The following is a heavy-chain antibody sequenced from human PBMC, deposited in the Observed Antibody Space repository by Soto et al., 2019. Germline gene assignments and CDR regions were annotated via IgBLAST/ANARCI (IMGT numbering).Heavy chain of an antibody. CDR2: IVPIFRTA. CDR1: GDTFSNYV. D-gene: IGHD6-13*01. J-gene: IGHJ3*02. CDR3: ARGTSAPGTCRDDASDI. V-gene: IGHV1-69*05. Sequence: QVQLVQSGAEVRKPGSSVKVACKVSGDTFSNYVINWVRQAPGQGLEWMGAIVPIFRTANHAQKFQGRVTXTXDELTITAYMELRGLRSDDTATYYCARGTSAPGTCRDDASDIWGQGTLVTVSS.